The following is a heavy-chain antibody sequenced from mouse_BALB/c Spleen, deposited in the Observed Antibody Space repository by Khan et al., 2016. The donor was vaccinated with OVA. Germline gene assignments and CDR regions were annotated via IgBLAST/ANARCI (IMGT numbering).Heavy chain of an antibody. J-gene: IGHJ4*01. CDR1: EYTFTNYG. CDR2: INTNTGES. CDR3: ARRLRTAYPLYYYALDY. D-gene: IGHD1-2*01. V-gene: IGHV9-3*02. Sequence: QIQLVQSGPELTKPGETVKISCKASEYTFTNYGMNWVKQAPGKGLKWMGWINTNTGESTYAEEFKGRFAFSLETSASTAYLQINNLKNEDTATYFCARRLRTAYPLYYYALDYWGQGTSVTVSS.